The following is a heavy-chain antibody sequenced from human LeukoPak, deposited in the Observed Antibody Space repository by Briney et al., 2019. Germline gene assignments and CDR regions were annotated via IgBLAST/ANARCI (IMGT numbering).Heavy chain of an antibody. CDR2: INPNSGGT. V-gene: IGHV1-2*02. CDR3: ARGRRFGYGDYHDAFDI. CDR1: GYTFTGYY. D-gene: IGHD4-17*01. Sequence: ASVKDSCKASGYTFTGYYMHWVRQAPGQGLEWMGWINPNSGGTNYAQKFQGRVTMTRDTSISTAYMELSRLRSDDTAVYYCARGRRFGYGDYHDAFDIWGQGTMVTVSS. J-gene: IGHJ3*02.